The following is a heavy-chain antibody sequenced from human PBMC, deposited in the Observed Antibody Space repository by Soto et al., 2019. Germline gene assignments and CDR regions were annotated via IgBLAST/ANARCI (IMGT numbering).Heavy chain of an antibody. CDR3: AKDKGFRYFDY. CDR2: VSYDGTNK. V-gene: IGHV3-30*18. CDR1: GLTFSNHV. Sequence: QVQLVESGGGVVQPGRSLRLSCVASGLTFSNHVMHWVRQAPGKGLEWVAIVSYDGTNKYYADSVKGRFTISRDDSENTVYLQMDSLRAEDTAVYYCAKDKGFRYFDYWGQGALVTVSS. J-gene: IGHJ4*02.